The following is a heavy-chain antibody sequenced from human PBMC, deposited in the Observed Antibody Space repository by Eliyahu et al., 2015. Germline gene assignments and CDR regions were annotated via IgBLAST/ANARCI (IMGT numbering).Heavy chain of an antibody. Sequence: VQLQESGPGLLKPSQTXSLXCXVXGAXITSGGFYWSWIRQLPGKGPDFXGFMYDSGSTYYNPSLRTRVTISLDTSKNQFFLKLSSVTVADTAMYFCARWVARGFFSSPTDYWGQGTLVTVSS. CDR1: GAXITSGGFY. CDR3: ARWVARGFFSSPTDY. J-gene: IGHJ4*02. D-gene: IGHD3-10*01. V-gene: IGHV4-31*03. CDR2: MYDSGST.